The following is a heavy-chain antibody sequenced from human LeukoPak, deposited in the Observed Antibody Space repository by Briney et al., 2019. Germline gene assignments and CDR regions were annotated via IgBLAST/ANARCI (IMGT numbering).Heavy chain of an antibody. CDR1: GYTLTELS. Sequence: ASVKVSCKVSGYTLTELSMHWVRQAPGKGLEWMGWINPNSGGTNYAQKFQGRVTMTRDTSISTAYMELSRLRSDDTAVYYCARDTRQWLAYIFDYWGQGTLVTVSS. CDR3: ARDTRQWLAYIFDY. CDR2: INPNSGGT. V-gene: IGHV1-2*02. J-gene: IGHJ4*02. D-gene: IGHD6-19*01.